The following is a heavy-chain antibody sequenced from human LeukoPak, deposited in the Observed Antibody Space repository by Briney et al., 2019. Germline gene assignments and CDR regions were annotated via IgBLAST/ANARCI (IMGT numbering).Heavy chain of an antibody. CDR3: ARGAPGSYCSGGSCPYFAY. Sequence: ASVKVSCKATGYTFTSYDVNWVRQATGQGLEWMGWVNPNRGHTGYAQKFQGRVTMTTNTSISTAYMELSSLRSEDTAVYYCARGAPGSYCSGGSCPYFAYWGQGTLVSVSS. D-gene: IGHD2-15*01. CDR2: VNPNRGHT. CDR1: GYTFTSYD. J-gene: IGHJ4*02. V-gene: IGHV1-8*01.